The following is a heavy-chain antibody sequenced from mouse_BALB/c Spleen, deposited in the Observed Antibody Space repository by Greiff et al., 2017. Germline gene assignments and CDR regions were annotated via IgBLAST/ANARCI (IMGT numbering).Heavy chain of an antibody. Sequence: VQLQQPGAELVRPGASVKLSCKASGYTFTSYWINWVKQRPGQGLEWIGNIYPSDSYTNYNQKFKDKATLTVDKSSSTAYMQLSSPTSEDSAVYYCTRSAYYGNYGDYWGQGTTLTVSS. CDR2: IYPSDSYT. D-gene: IGHD2-10*01. J-gene: IGHJ2*01. V-gene: IGHV1-69*02. CDR1: GYTFTSYW. CDR3: TRSAYYGNYGDY.